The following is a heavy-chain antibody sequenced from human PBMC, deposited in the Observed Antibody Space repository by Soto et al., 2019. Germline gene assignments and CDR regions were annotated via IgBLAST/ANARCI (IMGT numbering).Heavy chain of an antibody. J-gene: IGHJ6*03. CDR2: INPNGGAT. CDR1: GDSLNDYY. Sequence: VQLAQSGAEVKKPGASVKVSCKTSGDSLNDYYIHWVRQAPGQGLEWMGWINPNGGATKYAQKFQGRVTVTRDTSISTVYVELSSLRSDDTAVYYCARESGGATATLDYYYFYMDVWGKGTTVTVSS. CDR3: ARESGGATATLDYYYFYMDV. D-gene: IGHD5-12*01. V-gene: IGHV1-2*02.